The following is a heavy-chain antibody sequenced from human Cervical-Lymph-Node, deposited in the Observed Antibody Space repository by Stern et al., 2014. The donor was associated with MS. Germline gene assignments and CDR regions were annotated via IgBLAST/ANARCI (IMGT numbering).Heavy chain of an antibody. J-gene: IGHJ5*02. Sequence: QLQLQESGPGLVKPSQTLSLTCTVSGGSISSGGYYWSWIRQHPGKGLEWIGYIYYSGSTYYNPSLKSRVTISVDTSKNQFSLKLSSVTAADTAVYYCARDQYYYDSSGYLFDPWGQGTLVTVSS. CDR2: IYYSGST. V-gene: IGHV4-31*03. CDR3: ARDQYYYDSSGYLFDP. CDR1: GGSISSGGYY. D-gene: IGHD3-22*01.